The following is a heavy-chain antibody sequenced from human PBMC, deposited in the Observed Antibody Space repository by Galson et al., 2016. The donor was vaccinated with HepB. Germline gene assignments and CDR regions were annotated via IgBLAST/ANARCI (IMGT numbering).Heavy chain of an antibody. CDR1: GDSISSRSHY. V-gene: IGHV4-39*01. J-gene: IGHJ4*02. CDR3: ARWATFGVIINY. CDR2: VYYNGTT. D-gene: IGHD3-3*01. Sequence: SETLSLTCTVSGDSISSRSHYWGWIRQPPGKGLEWIGHVYYNGTTYYKPSLKSRLTISVDTSKNQFSLKLRSVTAADTALYYCARWATFGVIINYWGQGTLVAVSS.